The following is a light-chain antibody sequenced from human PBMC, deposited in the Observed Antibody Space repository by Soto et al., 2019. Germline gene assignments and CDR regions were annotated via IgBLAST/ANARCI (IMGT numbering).Light chain of an antibody. CDR3: SSYTSRTTLV. CDR1: SSDVGAYNY. CDR2: EVN. V-gene: IGLV2-14*01. Sequence: QSVLTQPASVSGSPGQSITISCTGTSSDVGAYNYVSWYQQHPGKAPKLMIYEVNYRPSGVSNRFSGSKSGNTASLTISGLQAEDEADYYCSSYTSRTTLVFGTGTK. J-gene: IGLJ1*01.